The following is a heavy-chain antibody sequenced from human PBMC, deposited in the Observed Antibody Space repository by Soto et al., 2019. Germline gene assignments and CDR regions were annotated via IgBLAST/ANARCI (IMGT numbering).Heavy chain of an antibody. CDR1: GGSISSYY. CDR3: ARANDSESSTFDS. D-gene: IGHD2-21*02. Sequence: SETLSLTCTVSGGSISSYYLSWIRQHPGKGLEWIGYIYYSGSTNYNPSLKSRVTISVDTSKNQFSLKLSSVTAADTAVYYCARANDSESSTFDSLGQGAVLTVYS. J-gene: IGHJ4*02. V-gene: IGHV4-59*01. CDR2: IYYSGST.